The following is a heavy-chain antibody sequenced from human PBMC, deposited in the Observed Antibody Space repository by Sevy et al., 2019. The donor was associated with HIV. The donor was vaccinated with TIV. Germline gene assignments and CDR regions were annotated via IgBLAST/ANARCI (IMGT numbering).Heavy chain of an antibody. Sequence: SETLSLTCTVSGGSITSFYWNWIRQPPGKGLEWIANIYYNGHINYNPSLKSRVTLSLDTSKNQFSLRLSTVTAADTAMSYCSGEKAWGRCYSWGQGTLVTVSS. V-gene: IGHV4-59*08. CDR2: IYYNGHI. CDR1: GGSITSFY. D-gene: IGHD1-26*01. CDR3: SGEKAWGRCYS. J-gene: IGHJ4*02.